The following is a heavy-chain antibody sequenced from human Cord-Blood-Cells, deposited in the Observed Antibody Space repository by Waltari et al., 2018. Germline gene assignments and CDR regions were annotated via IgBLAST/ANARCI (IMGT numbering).Heavy chain of an antibody. V-gene: IGHV3-30*18. CDR1: GFTFSSYG. Sequence: QVQLVESGGGVVQPGRSLRVSCAAAGFTFSSYGMHWVRQAPGKGLEWVAVISYDGSNKYYADSVKGRFTISRDNSKNTLYLQMNSLRAEDTAVYYCAKGGSYFDYWGQGTLVTVSS. D-gene: IGHD1-26*01. CDR2: ISYDGSNK. J-gene: IGHJ4*02. CDR3: AKGGSYFDY.